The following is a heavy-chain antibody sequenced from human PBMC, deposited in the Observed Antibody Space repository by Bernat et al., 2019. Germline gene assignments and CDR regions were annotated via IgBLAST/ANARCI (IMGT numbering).Heavy chain of an antibody. V-gene: IGHV3-64D*06. D-gene: IGHD6-19*01. J-gene: IGHJ4*02. CDR2: ITDNGGNT. CDR1: GFSFSTYA. Sequence: EVQLVESGGGLVQPGGSLRLSCSASGFSFSTYAMHWVRQAPGKGLEYVSAITDNGGNTYYAGSVAGRFTISRDNSKNTLNLQMSSLRVEDTAVYYCVMSGSGWYGDWGQGTLVTVSS. CDR3: VMSGSGWYGD.